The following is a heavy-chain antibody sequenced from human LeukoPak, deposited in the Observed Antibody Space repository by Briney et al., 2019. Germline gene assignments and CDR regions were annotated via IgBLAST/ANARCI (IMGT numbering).Heavy chain of an antibody. CDR2: IFDSGAPS. J-gene: IGHJ6*02. CDR1: GFSFSRHA. CDR3: AKEARTGEYYYYYGMDV. D-gene: IGHD7-27*01. V-gene: IGHV3-23*01. Sequence: GGSLRLSCVASGFSFSRHAMNWVRQAPGKAPEWVSSIFDSGAPSYYADSVKGRFTISRDNSKNTLYLQMNSLRAEDTAVYYCAKEARTGEYYYYYGMDVWGQGTTVTVSS.